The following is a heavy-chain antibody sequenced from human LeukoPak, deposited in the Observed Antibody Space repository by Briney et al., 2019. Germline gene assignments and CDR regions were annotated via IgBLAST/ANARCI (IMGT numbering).Heavy chain of an antibody. CDR2: ISGSSNAI. J-gene: IGHJ5*01. Sequence: GGSPRLSCAASGFTFSSYAMSWVRQAPGKGLEWVSYISGSSNAIYYADSVKGRFTISRDNAKNSLYLQMNSLRAEDTALYYCVKDSGYYDTSGKGWFDFWCHGTMVTVSS. CDR1: GFTFSSYA. D-gene: IGHD3-22*01. V-gene: IGHV3-48*04. CDR3: VKDSGYYDTSGKGWFDF.